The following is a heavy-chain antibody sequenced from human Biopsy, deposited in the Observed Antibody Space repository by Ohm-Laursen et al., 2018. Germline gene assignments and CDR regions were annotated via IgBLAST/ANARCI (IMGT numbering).Heavy chain of an antibody. D-gene: IGHD4-17*01. CDR1: GFILNNYG. V-gene: IGHV3-23*01. J-gene: IGHJ3*01. Sequence: SLRLSCTASGFILNNYGLSWVRQAPGKGLEWVSAIRGSGLTTFYTDSVKGRFTISRDNSKNTLSLQMNSLRAEDTAIYYCTCRYGDSRLWGQGTMVTVSS. CDR3: TCRYGDSRL. CDR2: IRGSGLTT.